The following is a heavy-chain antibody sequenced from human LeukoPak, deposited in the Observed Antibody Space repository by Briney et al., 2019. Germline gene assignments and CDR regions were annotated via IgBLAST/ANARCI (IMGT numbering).Heavy chain of an antibody. J-gene: IGHJ5*02. V-gene: IGHV4-34*01. CDR3: ARVGGNL. Sequence: GSLRLSCAASGFTFSSFAMNWIRQPPGKGLEWIGEINHSGSTNYDPSLKSRVTISVDTSKNQFSLKLSSVTAADTAVYYCARVGGNLWGQGTLVTVSS. D-gene: IGHD4-23*01. CDR1: GFTFSSFA. CDR2: INHSGST.